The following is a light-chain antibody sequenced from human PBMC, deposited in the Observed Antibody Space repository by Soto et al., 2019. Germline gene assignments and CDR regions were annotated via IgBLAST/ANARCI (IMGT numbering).Light chain of an antibody. CDR3: QQYGSSPFT. Sequence: EKMMTQSPATLSVSPGERATLSCRASQSVSSSYLAWYQQKPGQAPRLLIYGASSRATGIPDRFSGSGSGTDFTLTISRLEPEDFAVYYCQQYGSSPFTFGGGTKVDIK. CDR1: QSVSSSY. V-gene: IGKV3-20*01. CDR2: GAS. J-gene: IGKJ4*01.